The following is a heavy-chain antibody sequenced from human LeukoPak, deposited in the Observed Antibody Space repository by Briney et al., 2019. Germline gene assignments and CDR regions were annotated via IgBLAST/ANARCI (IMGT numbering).Heavy chain of an antibody. D-gene: IGHD3-9*01. CDR3: ARHEDDILTGYPFDY. CDR1: GGSLSSGGDY. J-gene: IGHJ4*02. V-gene: IGHV4-61*08. Sequence: SETLSLTCTVSGGSLSSGGDYWSWIRQPPGKGLEWIGYIYYSGSTNYNPSLKSRVTISVDTSKNQFSLKLSSVTAADTAVYYCARHEDDILTGYPFDYWGQGTLVTVSS. CDR2: IYYSGST.